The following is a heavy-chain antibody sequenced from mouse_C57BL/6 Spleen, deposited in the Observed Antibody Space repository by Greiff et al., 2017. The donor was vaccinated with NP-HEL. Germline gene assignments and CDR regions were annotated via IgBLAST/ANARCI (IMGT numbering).Heavy chain of an antibody. V-gene: IGHV1-64*01. D-gene: IGHD1-1*01. J-gene: IGHJ2*01. CDR2: IHPNSGST. CDR1: GYTFTSYW. CDR3: ARTSIYYFFDD. Sequence: QVQLKQPGAELVKPGASVKLSCKASGYTFTSYWMHWVKQRPGQGLEWIGMIHPNSGSTNYNEKFKSKATLTVDKSSSTAYMQLSSLTSEDSAVYYCARTSIYYFFDDWGQGTTLTVSS.